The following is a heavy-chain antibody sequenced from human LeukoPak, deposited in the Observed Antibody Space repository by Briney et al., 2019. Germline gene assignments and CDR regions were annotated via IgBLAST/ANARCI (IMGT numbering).Heavy chain of an antibody. CDR3: ARDGASGYCSGGSCYSYYYGMDV. D-gene: IGHD2-15*01. J-gene: IGHJ6*02. CDR2: INPNSGGT. Sequence: GASVKVSCKASGYTFTGYYMHWVRQAPGQGLEWMGWINPNSGGTNYAQKFQGRVTMTRDTSISTAYMELSRLRSDDTAVYYCARDGASGYCSGGSCYSYYYGMDVWGQGTTVTVFS. CDR1: GYTFTGYY. V-gene: IGHV1-2*02.